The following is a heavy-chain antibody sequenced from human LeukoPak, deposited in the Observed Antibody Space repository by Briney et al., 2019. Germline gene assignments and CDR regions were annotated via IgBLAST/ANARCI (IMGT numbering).Heavy chain of an antibody. Sequence: SVKISCKASGYTFRGNYIHWLRQAPGQGLEWMGWIDANNGDTKSAQKFQGRVSMSRDTSISTAYMDLSSLSPDDAAVYYCARDPSSVTLYFFDYWGQGTLVTVSS. J-gene: IGHJ4*02. CDR3: ARDPSSVTLYFFDY. CDR1: GYTFRGNY. V-gene: IGHV1-2*02. CDR2: IDANNGDT. D-gene: IGHD4-11*01.